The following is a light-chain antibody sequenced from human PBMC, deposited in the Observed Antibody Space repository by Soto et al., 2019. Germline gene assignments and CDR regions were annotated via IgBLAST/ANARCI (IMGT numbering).Light chain of an antibody. V-gene: IGLV2-11*01. CDR1: SSDVGGYNY. Sequence: QSALTQPRSVSGSPGQSVTISCTGTSSDVGGYNYVSWYQQHPGKAPKLMIYDVSKRPSGVPDRFSGSKSGNTASLTISGLQAEDEADYYCCSYADSYLYVFGTGTKVTVL. J-gene: IGLJ1*01. CDR3: CSYADSYLYV. CDR2: DVS.